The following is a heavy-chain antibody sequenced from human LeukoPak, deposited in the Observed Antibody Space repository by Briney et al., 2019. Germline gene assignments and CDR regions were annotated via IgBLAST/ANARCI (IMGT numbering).Heavy chain of an antibody. CDR1: GFTFDDYA. V-gene: IGHV3-9*01. J-gene: IGHJ3*02. D-gene: IGHD1-26*01. CDR3: AKDMGYSGSGPDAFDI. Sequence: PGRSLRLSCAASGFTFDDYAMHWVRQAPGKGLEWVSGISWNSGSIGYADSVKGRFTISRDNAKNSLYLQMNSLRAEDTALYYCAKDMGYSGSGPDAFDIWGQGQWSPSL. CDR2: ISWNSGSI.